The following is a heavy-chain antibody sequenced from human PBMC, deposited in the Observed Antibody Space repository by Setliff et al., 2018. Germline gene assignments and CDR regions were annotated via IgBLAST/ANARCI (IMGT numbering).Heavy chain of an antibody. CDR3: AKVDIDYIMTRDNTWQYFFYMDV. V-gene: IGHV4-39*01. CDR1: GDSLSSGTQY. J-gene: IGHJ6*03. Sequence: SETLSLTCSVFGDSLSSGTQYWAWIRQPPGKGLEWIGNINYSGSTYYNPPLKSRVTMSVDASKNQVSLKVTSVTAEDTAVYYCAKVDIDYIMTRDNTWQYFFYMDVWGRGTTVTVSS. D-gene: IGHD5-12*01. CDR2: INYSGST.